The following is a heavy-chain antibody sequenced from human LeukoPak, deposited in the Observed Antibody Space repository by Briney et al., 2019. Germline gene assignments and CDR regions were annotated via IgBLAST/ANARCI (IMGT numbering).Heavy chain of an antibody. CDR2: ISGGGGNT. V-gene: IGHV3-43*02. J-gene: IGHJ4*02. CDR3: ARKPRESSSWYLPFDY. Sequence: GGSLRLSCAASVFTFYDYAMHWVRQAPGKGLEWVSSISGGGGNTYYADSVKGRFTISRDNSKNSLYLQMNSLRTEDTALYYCARKPRESSSWYLPFDYWGQGTVVTVS. D-gene: IGHD6-13*01. CDR1: VFTFYDYA.